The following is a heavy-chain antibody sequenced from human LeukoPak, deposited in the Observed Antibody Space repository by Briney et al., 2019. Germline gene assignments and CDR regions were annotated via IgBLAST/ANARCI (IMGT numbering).Heavy chain of an antibody. CDR1: GGSISSGDYY. D-gene: IGHD2-2*01. V-gene: IGHV4-30-4*01. CDR3: ARDPDIYCSSTSCPPEDAFDI. Sequence: SETLSLTCTVSGGSISSGDYYWSWIRQPPGKGLEWIGYIYYSGSTYYNPSLKSRVTISVDTSKNQFSLKLSSVTAADTAVYYCARDPDIYCSSTSCPPEDAFDIWGQGTMVTVSS. J-gene: IGHJ3*02. CDR2: IYYSGST.